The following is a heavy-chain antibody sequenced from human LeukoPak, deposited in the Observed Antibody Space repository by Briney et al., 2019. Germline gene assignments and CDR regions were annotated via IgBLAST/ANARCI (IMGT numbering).Heavy chain of an antibody. CDR2: ISGSGGST. Sequence: GGSLRLSCAASGFTFSSYAMSWVHQAPGKGLEWVSAISGSGGSTYYADSVKGRFTISRDNSKNTLYLQMNSLRAEDTAVYYCAKSNSGWYYYYGMDVWGQGTTVTVSS. CDR1: GFTFSSYA. V-gene: IGHV3-23*01. CDR3: AKSNSGWYYYYGMDV. J-gene: IGHJ6*02. D-gene: IGHD6-19*01.